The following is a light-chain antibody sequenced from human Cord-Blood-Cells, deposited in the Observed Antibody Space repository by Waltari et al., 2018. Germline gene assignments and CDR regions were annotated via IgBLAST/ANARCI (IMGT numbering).Light chain of an antibody. J-gene: IGLJ1*01. Sequence: QSALTQPASVSGSPXQSXXXSCTGTSXXXGSXXXFSWYXQHPGKAPKLMIYEGSKRPSGVSNRFSGSKSGNTASLTISGLQAEDEADYYCCSYAGSSTYVFGTGTKVTVL. CDR1: SXXXGSXXX. V-gene: IGLV2-23*01. CDR2: EGS. CDR3: CSYAGSSTYV.